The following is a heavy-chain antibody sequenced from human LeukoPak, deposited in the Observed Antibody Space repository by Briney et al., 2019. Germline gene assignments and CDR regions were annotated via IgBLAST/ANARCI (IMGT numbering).Heavy chain of an antibody. CDR2: INPNSGGT. D-gene: IGHD3-3*01. Sequence: ASVKVSYKASGYTFTGYYMHWVRQAPGQGLEWMGWINPNSGGTNYAQKFQGRVTMTRDTSISTAYMELSRLRSDDTAVYYCARGSFGDYDFWNNDYWGQGTLVTVSS. J-gene: IGHJ4*02. CDR1: GYTFTGYY. CDR3: ARGSFGDYDFWNNDY. V-gene: IGHV1-2*02.